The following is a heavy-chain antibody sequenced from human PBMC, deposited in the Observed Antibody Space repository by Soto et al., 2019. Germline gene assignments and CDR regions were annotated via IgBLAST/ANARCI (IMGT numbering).Heavy chain of an antibody. CDR3: ARALRRGQWLVERYGMDV. CDR2: ISYDGSNK. Sequence: QVQLVESGGGVVQPGRSLRLSCAASGFTFSSYAMHWVRQAPGKGMEWVAVISYDGSNKYYADSVKGRFTISRDNSKNTLYLPMNSLRAEDTAVYYCARALRRGQWLVERYGMDVWGQGTTVTVSS. CDR1: GFTFSSYA. J-gene: IGHJ6*02. V-gene: IGHV3-30-3*01. D-gene: IGHD6-19*01.